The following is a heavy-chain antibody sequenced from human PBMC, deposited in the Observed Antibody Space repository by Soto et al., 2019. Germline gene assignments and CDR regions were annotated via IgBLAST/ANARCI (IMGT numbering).Heavy chain of an antibody. CDR3: AADFSYYDFWSGYFTDAFDI. J-gene: IGHJ3*02. CDR1: GFTFTSSA. V-gene: IGHV1-58*01. CDR2: IVVGSGNT. D-gene: IGHD3-3*01. Sequence: SVKVSCKASGFTFTSSAVQWVRQARGQRLEWIGWIVVGSGNTNYAQKFQERVTITRDMSTSTAYMELSSLRSEDTAVYYCAADFSYYDFWSGYFTDAFDIWGQGTMVTVSS.